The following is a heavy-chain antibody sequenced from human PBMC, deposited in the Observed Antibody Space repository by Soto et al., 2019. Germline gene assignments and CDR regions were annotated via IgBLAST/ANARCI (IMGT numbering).Heavy chain of an antibody. CDR1: GFSVTTNH. Sequence: PGGSLRLSCAVSGFSVTTNHMTWVRQAPGKGLEWVSIIYSGGATDYADSVKGRLTISRDNAKNTLYLQMNSLRAEDTAVYYCASVIPLGYWGQGTLVTVSS. CDR2: IYSGGAT. D-gene: IGHD2-21*01. J-gene: IGHJ4*02. CDR3: ASVIPLGY. V-gene: IGHV3-66*01.